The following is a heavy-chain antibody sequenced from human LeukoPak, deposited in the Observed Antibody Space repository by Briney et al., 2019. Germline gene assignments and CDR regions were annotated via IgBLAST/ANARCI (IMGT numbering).Heavy chain of an antibody. CDR2: IHPSGKT. Sequence: SETLSLTCSVSGGSFSDYYWTWIRLPAGKGLEWIGRIHPSGKTDYNPSLKSGLAFSVDTSKRQFSLQMTSLTAADTAVYYCARGGTILTLYDFWGQGALVTVSS. V-gene: IGHV4-4*07. D-gene: IGHD1-7*01. J-gene: IGHJ4*02. CDR1: GGSFSDYY. CDR3: ARGGTILTLYDF.